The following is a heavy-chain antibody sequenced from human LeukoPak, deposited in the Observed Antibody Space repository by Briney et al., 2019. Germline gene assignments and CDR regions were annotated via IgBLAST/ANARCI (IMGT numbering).Heavy chain of an antibody. CDR3: AKDMMRGTTYYYYYMDV. Sequence: GGSLRLSCGASGFTFSTYNMHWVRQAPGKGLEWVGFIYYDGSNKYYADSVKGRFTISRDNSKKTLYLQMNSLRVEDTAVYYCAKDMMRGTTYYYYYMDVWGKGTTVTVSS. V-gene: IGHV3-30*02. CDR2: IYYDGSNK. CDR1: GFTFSTYN. J-gene: IGHJ6*03. D-gene: IGHD1-14*01.